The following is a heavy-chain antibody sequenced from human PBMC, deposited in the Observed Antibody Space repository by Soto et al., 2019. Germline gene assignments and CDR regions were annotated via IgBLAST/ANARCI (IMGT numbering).Heavy chain of an antibody. CDR3: ARGGYNPRGYYYGMDV. J-gene: IGHJ6*02. Sequence: QVHLVQSGAEVKKPGSSVRVSCKASGDTVSSYGIIWVRQAPGQGLECMGGILPMLGTANYAQKFKGRVTIHADESTTTTYIEFRRLRPEDTAIYYCARGGYNPRGYYYGMDVWGQGTPVTVSS. CDR2: ILPMLGTA. D-gene: IGHD3-10*01. V-gene: IGHV1-69*12. CDR1: GDTVSSYG.